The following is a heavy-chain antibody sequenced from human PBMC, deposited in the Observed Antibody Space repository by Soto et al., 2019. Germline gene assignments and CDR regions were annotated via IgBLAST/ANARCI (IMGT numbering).Heavy chain of an antibody. J-gene: IGHJ6*02. V-gene: IGHV1-3*01. D-gene: IGHD3-9*01. Sequence: ASVKVSCKASGYRFSSYAIQWVRQAPGQRLEWMGWINVGDGNTKYSQKFQDRVTIIRDTSANTAYMEASSLRSEDTAVYDCARAEDTYNDVLTGMDLYYYYLGMDVWGQGTTVTVSS. CDR2: INVGDGNT. CDR3: ARAEDTYNDVLTGMDLYYYYLGMDV. CDR1: GYRFSSYA.